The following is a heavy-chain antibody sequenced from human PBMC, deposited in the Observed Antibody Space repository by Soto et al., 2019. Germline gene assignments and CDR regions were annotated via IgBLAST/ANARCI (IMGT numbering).Heavy chain of an antibody. D-gene: IGHD2-21*02. Sequence: QVQLVESGGGVVQPGRSLRLSCAASGFTFSSYGMHWVRQAPGKGLEWVAVIWYDGSNKYYADSVKGRFTISRDNSKNPLYLQMNSLRAEDTAVYYCARAACGGDCFYYFDYWGQGTLVTVSS. CDR1: GFTFSSYG. V-gene: IGHV3-33*01. J-gene: IGHJ4*02. CDR2: IWYDGSNK. CDR3: ARAACGGDCFYYFDY.